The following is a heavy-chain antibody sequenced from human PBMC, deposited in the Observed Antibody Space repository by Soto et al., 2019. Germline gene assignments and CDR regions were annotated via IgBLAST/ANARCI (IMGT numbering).Heavy chain of an antibody. CDR1: GFTFTSSA. V-gene: IGHV1-58*01. CDR2: IVVGSGNT. CDR3: AALAVGATTTGHFDY. Sequence: GASVKVSCKVSGFTFTSSAVQWVRQARGQRLEWIGWIVVGSGNTNYAQKFQERVTITRDMSTSTAYMELSSLRSEDTAVYYCAALAVGATTTGHFDYWGQGTLVTVSS. J-gene: IGHJ4*02. D-gene: IGHD1-26*01.